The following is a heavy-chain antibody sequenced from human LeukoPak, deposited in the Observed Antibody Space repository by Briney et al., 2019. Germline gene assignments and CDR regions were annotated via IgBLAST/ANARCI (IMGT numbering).Heavy chain of an antibody. D-gene: IGHD3-22*01. J-gene: IGHJ3*02. CDR2: INTNTGNP. CDR1: GYTFTSYA. Sequence: ASVKVSCKASGYTFTSYAMNWVRQAPGQGLEWMGWINTNTGNPTYAQGFTGRFVFSLDTSVSTAYLQISSLKAEDTAVYYCARDMISITMIVVVVDAFDIWGQGTMVTVSS. CDR3: ARDMISITMIVVVVDAFDI. V-gene: IGHV7-4-1*02.